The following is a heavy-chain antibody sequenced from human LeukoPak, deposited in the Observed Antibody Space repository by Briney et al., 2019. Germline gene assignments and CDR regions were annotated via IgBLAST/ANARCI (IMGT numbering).Heavy chain of an antibody. V-gene: IGHV3-30-3*01. Sequence: GGSLRLSSAASGFTFSSYAMHWVRQAPGKGLEWVAVISYDGSNKYYADSVKGRFTISRDNSKNTLYLQMNSLRAEDTAVYYCAREGPELEGYYDSSGYLMPDYWGQGTLVTVSS. CDR3: AREGPELEGYYDSSGYLMPDY. CDR1: GFTFSSYA. D-gene: IGHD3-22*01. J-gene: IGHJ4*02. CDR2: ISYDGSNK.